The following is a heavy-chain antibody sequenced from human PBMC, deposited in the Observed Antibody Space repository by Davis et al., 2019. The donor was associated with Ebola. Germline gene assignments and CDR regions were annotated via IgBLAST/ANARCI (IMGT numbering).Heavy chain of an antibody. D-gene: IGHD2-15*01. J-gene: IGHJ6*02. Sequence: PGGSLRLSCAASGFTFSSYAIHWVRQSPGKGLEWVAVISYDGNNQYYADSVKGRFTISRDNAKDSLYLHMNSLRDDDMAVYYCARRILGDSRGAVDVWGQGTTVTVSS. V-gene: IGHV3-30*03. CDR3: ARRILGDSRGAVDV. CDR2: ISYDGNNQ. CDR1: GFTFSSYA.